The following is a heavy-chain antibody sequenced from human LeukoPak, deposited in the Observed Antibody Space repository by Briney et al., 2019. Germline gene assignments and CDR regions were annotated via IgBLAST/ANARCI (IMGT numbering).Heavy chain of an antibody. D-gene: IGHD6-19*01. V-gene: IGHV4-34*01. CDR1: GGSISAYY. CDR3: ARRGREAVAGIDY. CDR2: INHSGST. J-gene: IGHJ4*02. Sequence: SETLSLTCTVSGGSISAYYWNWIRQPPGKGLEWIGEINHSGSTNYNPSLKSRVTISVDTSKNQFSLKLSSVTAADTAAYYCARRGREAVAGIDYWGQGTLVTVSS.